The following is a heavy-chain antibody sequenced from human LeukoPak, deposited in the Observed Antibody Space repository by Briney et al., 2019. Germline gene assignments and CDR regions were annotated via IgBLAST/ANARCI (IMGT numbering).Heavy chain of an antibody. CDR1: GGSISSYY. CDR2: IYSSGST. Sequence: SETLSLTCTVSGGSISSYYWSWIRQPPGKGLEWIGYIYSSGSTNYNPSPKGRVTISVDTSKNQFSLKLTSVTAADTAVYYCATSAAGTTLDYWGQGTLVTVSS. V-gene: IGHV4-59*01. CDR3: ATSAAGTTLDY. J-gene: IGHJ4*02. D-gene: IGHD1-7*01.